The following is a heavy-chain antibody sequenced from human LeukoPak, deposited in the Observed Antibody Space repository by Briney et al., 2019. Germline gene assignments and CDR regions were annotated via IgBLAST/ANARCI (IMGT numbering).Heavy chain of an antibody. Sequence: GGSLRLSCAASGFTLSDYYMTWIRQAPGKGLEWVSYISSSSTYTNYADSVKGRFTISRDNAKNSLYLQMNSLRAEDTAVYYCARLLGGMILAAYWGQGTLVSVSS. CDR3: ARLLGGMILAAY. CDR1: GFTLSDYY. J-gene: IGHJ4*02. V-gene: IGHV3-11*03. D-gene: IGHD3-22*01. CDR2: ISSSSTYT.